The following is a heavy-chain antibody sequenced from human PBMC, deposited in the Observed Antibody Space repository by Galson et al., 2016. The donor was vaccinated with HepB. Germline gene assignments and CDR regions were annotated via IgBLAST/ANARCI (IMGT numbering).Heavy chain of an antibody. CDR1: GYSFTNSA. J-gene: IGHJ4*02. V-gene: IGHV1-3*01. Sequence: SVKVSCKASGYSFTNSAIHWVRQAPGQRLEWMGWINVGNGNTKYAQNFQGRVTITRDTSASTAYMALSSLRSEDTSVYYCARWSDPSYGSGSSLDYWGQGTLVTVSS. CDR3: ARWSDPSYGSGSSLDY. D-gene: IGHD3-10*01. CDR2: INVGNGNT.